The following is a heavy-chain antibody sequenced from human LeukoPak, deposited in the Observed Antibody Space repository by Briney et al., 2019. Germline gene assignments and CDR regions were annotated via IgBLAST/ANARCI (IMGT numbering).Heavy chain of an antibody. CDR2: IFHRGTT. Sequence: PSETLSLTCTVSGHSISSAFYWGWIRLPPGKGLEWIGSIFHRGTTYYNTSLQSRVKLSMDTSKNQFSLKLTSLTAEDTAIYYCASSSPVVAFDIWGQGTMVTVSS. V-gene: IGHV4-38-2*02. J-gene: IGHJ3*02. CDR1: GHSISSAFY. CDR3: ASSSPVVAFDI.